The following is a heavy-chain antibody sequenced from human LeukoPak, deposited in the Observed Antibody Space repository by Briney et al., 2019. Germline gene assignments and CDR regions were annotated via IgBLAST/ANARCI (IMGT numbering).Heavy chain of an antibody. V-gene: IGHV1-46*01. CDR1: GYTFTSYY. D-gene: IGHD4-23*01. CDR2: INTSGGST. J-gene: IGHJ5*02. CDR3: ARSQGGNTLWFDP. Sequence: GASVKVSCKASGYTFTSYYMHWVRQAPGQGLEWMGIINTSGGSTTYAQKFQGRVSMTRDTSTSTVYLEGSSLRSEDTAVYYCARSQGGNTLWFDPWGQGTLVTVSS.